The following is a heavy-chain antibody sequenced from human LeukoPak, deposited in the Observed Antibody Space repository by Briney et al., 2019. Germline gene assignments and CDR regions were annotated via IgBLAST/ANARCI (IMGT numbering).Heavy chain of an antibody. D-gene: IGHD1-26*01. J-gene: IGHJ4*02. CDR2: IWYDGSNK. Sequence: GGSLRLSCAASGFTFSDYYMSWIRQAPGKGLEWVAVIWYDGSNKYYADSVKGRFTISRDNSKNTLYLQMNSLRAEDTAVYYCARAPTSYYYFDYWGQGTLVTVSS. CDR1: GFTFSDYY. V-gene: IGHV3-33*08. CDR3: ARAPTSYYYFDY.